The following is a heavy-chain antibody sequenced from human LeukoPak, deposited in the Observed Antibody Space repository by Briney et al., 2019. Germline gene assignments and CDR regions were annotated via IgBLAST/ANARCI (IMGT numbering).Heavy chain of an antibody. Sequence: GGSLRLSCAASGFTVSSSFIYWVRRAPGKGLEWVSFIHRDDKTYYADSVKGRFTLSRDYPKNTLYLQMNSLRAEDTAVYFCAKYSGSYYYPPNWDSWGQGTLVTVSS. V-gene: IGHV3-53*01. CDR2: IHRDDKT. J-gene: IGHJ4*02. D-gene: IGHD1-26*01. CDR3: AKYSGSYYYPPNWDS. CDR1: GFTVSSSF.